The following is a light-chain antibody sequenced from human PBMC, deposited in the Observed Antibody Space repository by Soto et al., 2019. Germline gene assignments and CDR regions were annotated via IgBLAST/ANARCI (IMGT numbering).Light chain of an antibody. J-gene: IGLJ1*01. CDR3: SSYTTSSTLV. CDR2: EVT. CDR1: SSDIGIYKY. V-gene: IGLV2-14*01. Sequence: QSVLTQPASVSGSPGQSIAISCTGSSSDIGIYKYVSWYQQHPGKVPKLIIYEVTNRPSGVSNRFSGSKSGHTASLTISGLQAEDEADYYCSSYTTSSTLVFGTGTKVTVL.